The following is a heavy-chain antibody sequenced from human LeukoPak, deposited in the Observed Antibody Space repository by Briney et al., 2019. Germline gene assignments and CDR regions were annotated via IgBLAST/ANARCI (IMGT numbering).Heavy chain of an antibody. V-gene: IGHV3-30*02. D-gene: IGHD4-11*01. CDR3: AKGLSVTTSIRYYYYYYYMDV. CDR2: IRYDGSNK. J-gene: IGHJ6*03. CDR1: GFTFSNAW. Sequence: PGGSLRLSCAASGFTFSNAWMSWVRQAPGKGLEWVAFIRYDGSNKYYADSVKGRFTISRDNSKNTLYLQMNSLRAEDTAVYYCAKGLSVTTSIRYYYYYYYMDVWGKGTTVTVSS.